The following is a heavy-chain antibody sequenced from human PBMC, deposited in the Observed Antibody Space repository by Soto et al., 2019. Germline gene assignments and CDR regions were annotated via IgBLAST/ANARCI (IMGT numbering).Heavy chain of an antibody. CDR1: GFTFSYG. J-gene: IGHJ4*01. Sequence: VQLLECGGGLIQPGGSLRLSCAASGFTFSYGIHWLRQAPGKGLEWVAYISYDSSNKFYGDSVKGRFTISRDNSKNTQFLQKSSLRPEDTAVHYCAKLVIGYCSGNTCDDYWCHGTLIAVSS. V-gene: IGHV3-30*18. CDR3: AKLVIGYCSGNTCDDY. D-gene: IGHD2-15*01. CDR2: ISYDSSNK.